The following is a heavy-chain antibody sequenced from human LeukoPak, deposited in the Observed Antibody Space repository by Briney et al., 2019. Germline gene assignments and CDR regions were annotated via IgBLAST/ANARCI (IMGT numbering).Heavy chain of an antibody. CDR1: GFTFSSYS. CDR2: ISSGSSTI. J-gene: IGHJ4*02. D-gene: IGHD5-12*01. Sequence: PGGSLRLSCAASGFTFSSYSMKWVRQAPGKGLEWVSYISSGSSTIYYADSVKGRFTISRDNAKNSLYLQMNSLRAEDTAVYYCARGFVDTVATTTDYWGQGTLVTVSS. CDR3: ARGFVDTVATTTDY. V-gene: IGHV3-48*04.